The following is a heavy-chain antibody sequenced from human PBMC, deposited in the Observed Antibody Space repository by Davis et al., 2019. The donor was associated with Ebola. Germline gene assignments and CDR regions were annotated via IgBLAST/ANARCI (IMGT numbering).Heavy chain of an antibody. CDR3: ARGYSSWFDP. Sequence: MPGGSLRLSCTVSGGSISSYYWNWIRQPPGKGLEWIGEINHSGSTNYNPSLKSRVTISVDTSKNQFSLKLSSVTAADTAVYYCARGYSSWFDPWGQGTLVTVSS. D-gene: IGHD6-19*01. J-gene: IGHJ5*02. CDR2: INHSGST. V-gene: IGHV4-34*01. CDR1: GGSISSYY.